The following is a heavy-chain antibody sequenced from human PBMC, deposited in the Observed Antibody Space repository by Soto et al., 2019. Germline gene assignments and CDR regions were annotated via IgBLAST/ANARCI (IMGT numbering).Heavy chain of an antibody. D-gene: IGHD2-8*01. CDR3: ARHNGGTFDY. CDR1: GFTFSDSY. V-gene: IGHV3-11*05. J-gene: IGHJ4*02. Sequence: QVLLVESGGGLVKPGGSLRLSCAASGFTFSDSYMSWIRQAPGKGLEWVSYISSSSTSSNYADSMKGRFTISRDNAKNSLYLQMNSLRAEDTAVYYCARHNGGTFDYWGQGTLVTVSS. CDR2: ISSSSTSS.